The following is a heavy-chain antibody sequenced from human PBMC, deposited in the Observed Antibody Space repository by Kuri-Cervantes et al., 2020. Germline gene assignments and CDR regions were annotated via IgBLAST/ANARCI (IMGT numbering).Heavy chain of an antibody. J-gene: IGHJ5*02. V-gene: IGHV4-59*01. CDR1: GDSTSSYY. D-gene: IGHD2-21*02. CDR3: AIQYSAISGWFDP. CDR2: IYYSGST. Sequence: SETLSLTCTVSGDSTSSYYWNWIRQPPGKGLEWIGYIYYSGSTNYNPSLKSRVTISVDTSKNQFSLKLSSVTAADTAVYYCAIQYSAISGWFDPWGQGTLVTVSS.